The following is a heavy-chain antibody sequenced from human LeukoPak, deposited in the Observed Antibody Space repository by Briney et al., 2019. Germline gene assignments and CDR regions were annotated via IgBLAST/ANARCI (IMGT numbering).Heavy chain of an antibody. D-gene: IGHD6-13*01. V-gene: IGHV4-34*01. CDR3: ARRYIAAAADY. Sequence: SETLSLTCAVYGGSFSGYYWSWIRQPPGKGLEWIGEINHSGSTNYNPSLKSRVTISVDTSKNQLSLKLSSVTAADTAVYYCARRYIAAAADYWGQGTLVTVSS. J-gene: IGHJ4*02. CDR1: GGSFSGYY. CDR2: INHSGST.